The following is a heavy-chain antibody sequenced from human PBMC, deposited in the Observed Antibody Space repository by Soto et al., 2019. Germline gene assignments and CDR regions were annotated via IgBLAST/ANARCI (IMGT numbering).Heavy chain of an antibody. J-gene: IGHJ4*02. Sequence: QVQLQVSGLGLVKPSEILSLTCTVSGGSIISYYWSWIRQPPGKGLEWIGYIYYSGSTNYNPSLKSRVTISVDTSRSQFSLKLSSVTAADTAVYYCSSHSSSSDYWGQGTLVTVSS. V-gene: IGHV4-59*08. CDR1: GGSIISYY. CDR3: SSHSSSSDY. CDR2: IYYSGST. D-gene: IGHD6-6*01.